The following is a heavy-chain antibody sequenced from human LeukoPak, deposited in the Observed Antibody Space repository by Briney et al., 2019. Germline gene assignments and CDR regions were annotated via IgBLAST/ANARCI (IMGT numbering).Heavy chain of an antibody. D-gene: IGHD1-26*01. CDR2: ISAGNGNT. CDR1: GYTFTNYL. J-gene: IGHJ4*02. V-gene: IGHV1-3*01. CDR3: ARDSGSGSNDY. Sequence: ASVKVSCKASGYTFTNYLMHWVRQAPGQRLEWMGWISAGNGNTKYSQNFQGRVTFISNTSATTAFMELSSLRSEDAAVYYCARDSGSGSNDYWGQGTLVTVSS.